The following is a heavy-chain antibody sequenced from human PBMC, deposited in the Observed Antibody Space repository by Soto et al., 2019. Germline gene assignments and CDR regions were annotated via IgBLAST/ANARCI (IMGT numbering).Heavy chain of an antibody. CDR3: ARPGNYGSGSYLYYLDY. CDR1: GGSISSSSYY. D-gene: IGHD3-10*01. V-gene: IGHV4-39*01. Sequence: QLQLQESGPGLVKPSETLSLTCTVSGGSISSSSYYWGWIRQPPGKGLEWIGSIYYSGSTYYNPSLTXRXTXAXXTAKNQFSLKLSSVTAADTAVYYCARPGNYGSGSYLYYLDYWGQGTLVTVSS. J-gene: IGHJ4*02. CDR2: IYYSGST.